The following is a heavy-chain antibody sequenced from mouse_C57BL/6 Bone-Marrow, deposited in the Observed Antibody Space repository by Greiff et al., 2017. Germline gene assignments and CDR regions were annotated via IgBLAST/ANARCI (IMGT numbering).Heavy chain of an antibody. CDR2: ITHSGET. CDR3: AGGVDGYYFMDY. D-gene: IGHD2-3*01. Sequence: VQLQESGPGLVKPSQSLFLTCSITGFPITSGYYWIWIRQSPGKPLEWMGYITHSGETFYNPSLQSPISITRETSKNQFFLQLNSVTTEDTAMYYCAGGVDGYYFMDYWGQGTSVTVSS. J-gene: IGHJ4*01. CDR1: GFPITSGYY. V-gene: IGHV12-3*01.